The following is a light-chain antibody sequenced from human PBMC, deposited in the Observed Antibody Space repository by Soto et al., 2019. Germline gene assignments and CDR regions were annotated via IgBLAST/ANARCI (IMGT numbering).Light chain of an antibody. CDR2: DVS. J-gene: IGLJ1*01. CDR3: CSYAGDSYV. V-gene: IGLV2-23*02. Sequence: QSAVTQPASVSGSPGQSITISCTGTSSDVGNYNLVSWYQQHPGKAPKLMIYDVSKRPSGVSNRFSGSKSGNTASLTISGLQADDEADYYCCSYAGDSYVFGTGTKVTV. CDR1: SSDVGNYNL.